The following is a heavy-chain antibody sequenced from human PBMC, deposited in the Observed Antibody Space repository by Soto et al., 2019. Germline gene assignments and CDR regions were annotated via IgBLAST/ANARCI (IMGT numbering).Heavy chain of an antibody. J-gene: IGHJ4*02. V-gene: IGHV3-74*01. CDR3: ARVRNGDWYFDY. CDR1: GFTFSSYW. Sequence: EVQLVESGGGLVQPGGSIRLSCAASGFTFSSYWMHWVRQAPGKGLVWVSRINSDGSTTSYADSVKGRFTISRDNAKNTLYLQMNSLRAEDTAVYYCARVRNGDWYFDYWGQGTLVTISS. CDR2: INSDGSTT. D-gene: IGHD4-17*01.